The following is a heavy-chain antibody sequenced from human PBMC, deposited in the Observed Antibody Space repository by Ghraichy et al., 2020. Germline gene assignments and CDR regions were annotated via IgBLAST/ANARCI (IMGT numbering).Heavy chain of an antibody. J-gene: IGHJ6*02. CDR3: AIDRPQLVRILNDYHYYGMDV. CDR1: RAHFTTQV. CDR2: ISDYNDKT. D-gene: IGHD6-13*01. Sequence: ASVKVSCKIGRAHFTTQVMSFLRQARLLVEKKIGWISDYNDKTNYSQKVQGRVTMTTDHSPSTAYMELRSLRSEAPAVYSCAIDRPQLVRILNDYHYYGMDVWGQGTTVTVSS. V-gene: IGHV1-18*01.